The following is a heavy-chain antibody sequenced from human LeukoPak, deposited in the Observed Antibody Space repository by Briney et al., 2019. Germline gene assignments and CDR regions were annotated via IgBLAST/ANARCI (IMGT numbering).Heavy chain of an antibody. CDR1: GGSISSYY. D-gene: IGHD3-3*01. J-gene: IGHJ5*02. CDR3: ARGTSLDDFWSGYNWFDP. Sequence: SETLSLTCTVSGGSISSYYWSWLRQPPGKGLEWIGYIYYSGSTNYNPSLKSRVTISVDTSKNQFSLKLSSVTAADTAVYYCARGTSLDDFWSGYNWFDPWGQGTLVTVSS. CDR2: IYYSGST. V-gene: IGHV4-59*01.